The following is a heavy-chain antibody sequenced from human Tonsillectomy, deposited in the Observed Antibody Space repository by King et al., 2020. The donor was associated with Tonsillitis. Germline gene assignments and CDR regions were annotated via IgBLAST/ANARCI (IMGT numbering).Heavy chain of an antibody. D-gene: IGHD1-1*01. CDR1: GFTFSSYG. CDR3: AKDLRGTGTERSRTYYYYYCMDV. J-gene: IGHJ6*02. Sequence: QLVQSGGGVVQPGRSLRLSCAASGFTFSSYGMHWVRQAPGKGLEWVAVISYDGSNKYYADSVKGRFTISRDNSKNTLYLQMNSLRAEDTAVYYCAKDLRGTGTERSRTYYYYYCMDVWGQGPTVTVSS. V-gene: IGHV3-30*18. CDR2: ISYDGSNK.